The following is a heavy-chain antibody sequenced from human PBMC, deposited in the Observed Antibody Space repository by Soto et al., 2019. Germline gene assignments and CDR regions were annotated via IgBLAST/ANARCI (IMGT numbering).Heavy chain of an antibody. Sequence: SQTLSLTCAISGDSVSSNIVAWSWVRQSPSSGLEWLGRTYYRSKWYNDYAVSVKSRITINPDTSKNQFSLQLNSVTPEDTAVYYCARYTGWFNFDCWGQGTLVTVSS. CDR1: GDSVSSNIVA. V-gene: IGHV6-1*01. CDR2: TYYRSKWYN. CDR3: ARYTGWFNFDC. J-gene: IGHJ4*02. D-gene: IGHD6-19*01.